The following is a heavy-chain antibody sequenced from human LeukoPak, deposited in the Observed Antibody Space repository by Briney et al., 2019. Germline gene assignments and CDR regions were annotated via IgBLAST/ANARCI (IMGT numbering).Heavy chain of an antibody. V-gene: IGHV1-18*01. CDR2: ISAYNGNT. J-gene: IGHJ5*02. D-gene: IGHD4-17*01. CDR1: GYTFTSYG. CDR3: AGDLYGMSHWFDP. Sequence: GASVKVSCRASGYTFTSYGISWVRQAPGQGLEWMGWISAYNGNTNYAQKLQGRVTMTTDTSTSTAYMELRSLRSDDTAVYYCAGDLYGMSHWFDPWGQGTLVTVSS.